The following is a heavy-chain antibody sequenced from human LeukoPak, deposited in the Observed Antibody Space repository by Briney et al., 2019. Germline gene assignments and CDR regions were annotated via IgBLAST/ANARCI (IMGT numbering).Heavy chain of an antibody. V-gene: IGHV4-39*01. CDR3: AREVVVTAVLYYGMDV. Sequence: SETLSLTCTVSGGSISSSSYYWGWIRQPPGKGLEWIGSIYYSGSTYYNPSLKSRVTISVDTSKNQFSLKLSSVTAADTAVYYCAREVVVTAVLYYGMDVWGQGTTVTVSS. CDR2: IYYSGST. D-gene: IGHD2-21*02. J-gene: IGHJ6*02. CDR1: GGSISSSSYY.